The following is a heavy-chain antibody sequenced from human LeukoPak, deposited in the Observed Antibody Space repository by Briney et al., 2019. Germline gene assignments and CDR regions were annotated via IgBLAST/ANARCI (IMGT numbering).Heavy chain of an antibody. Sequence: ASVKVSCTASGYTFTDYYMLWMRQAPGQRLEWMGWINPNSGGTHFAQKFQGRVTMTSDTSISTAYMELISLTSDDTAVYFCARGPWQQPPPADLWGQGTLVTVSS. CDR2: INPNSGGT. J-gene: IGHJ5*02. D-gene: IGHD6-13*01. CDR1: GYTFTDYY. V-gene: IGHV1-2*02. CDR3: ARGPWQQPPPADL.